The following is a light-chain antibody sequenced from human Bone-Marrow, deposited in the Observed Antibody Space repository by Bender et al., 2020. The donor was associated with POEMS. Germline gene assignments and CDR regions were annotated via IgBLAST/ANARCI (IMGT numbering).Light chain of an antibody. J-gene: IGLJ1*01. CDR1: SSDVGSYNL. CDR2: EVS. Sequence: QSALTQPASESGSPGQSITISCTVTSSDVGSYNLVSWYQQHPGKAPKLMIYEVSNRPSGVSNRFSGSKSGNTASLTISGLQAEDEADYYCSSYTSSSTLYVFGTGTKVTVL. V-gene: IGLV2-14*02. CDR3: SSYTSSSTLYV.